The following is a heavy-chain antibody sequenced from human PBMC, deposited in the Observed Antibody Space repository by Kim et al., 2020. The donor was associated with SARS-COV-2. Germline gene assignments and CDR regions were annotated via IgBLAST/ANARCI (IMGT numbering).Heavy chain of an antibody. D-gene: IGHD6-19*01. CDR3: ARDGDLYSSGKDAFDI. V-gene: IGHV3-7*01. CDR1: GFTFSSYW. J-gene: IGHJ3*02. Sequence: GGSPRLSCAASGFTFSSYWMTCVRHAPGKGLEWVANIKQDGNQKYYVDSVKGRFTISRDNAKNSLYLQMNSLRAEDTAVYYCARDGDLYSSGKDAFDIWGQGTMVTVSS. CDR2: IKQDGNQK.